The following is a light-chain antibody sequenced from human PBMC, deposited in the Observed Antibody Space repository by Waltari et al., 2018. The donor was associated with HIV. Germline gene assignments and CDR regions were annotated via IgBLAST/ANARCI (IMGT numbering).Light chain of an antibody. CDR2: SYD. Sequence: QSVLTQPPSVSAVPGQRVTIFCSGGSSNIGNYAVSWYQHVPGEAPNFVMYSYDLLTTGVSDRFSASKSGTSASLSISGLQPEDEADYYCATWDDNVSAYVFGPGTWVTVL. J-gene: IGLJ1*01. CDR3: ATWDDNVSAYV. CDR1: SSNIGNYA. V-gene: IGLV1-36*01.